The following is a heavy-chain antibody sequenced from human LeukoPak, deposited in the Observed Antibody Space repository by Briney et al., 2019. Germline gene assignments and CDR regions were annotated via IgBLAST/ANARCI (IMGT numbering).Heavy chain of an antibody. D-gene: IGHD1-7*01. CDR2: INPSGGST. CDR1: GYTFTSYY. CDR3: ARGGETGTIDY. Sequence: AASVKVSCKASGYTFTSYYMHSVRQAPGQGLEWMGIINPSGGSTSYAQKFQGRVTMIRDTSTSTVYMELSSLRSEDTAVYYCARGGETGTIDYWGQGTLVTVSS. J-gene: IGHJ4*02. V-gene: IGHV1-46*01.